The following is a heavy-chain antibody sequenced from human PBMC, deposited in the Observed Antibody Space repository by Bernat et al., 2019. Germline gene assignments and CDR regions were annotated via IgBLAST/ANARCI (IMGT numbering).Heavy chain of an antibody. J-gene: IGHJ6*03. D-gene: IGHD3-3*01. Sequence: VQLVESGGGLVQPGRSLRLSCAASGFTFSSYGMHWVRQAPGKGLEWVAVIWYDGSNKYYADSVKGRFTISRDNSKNTLYLQMNSLRAEDTAVYYCARDSRFSGVYYMDVWGKGTTVTVSS. CDR2: IWYDGSNK. CDR1: GFTFSSYG. V-gene: IGHV3-33*01. CDR3: ARDSRFSGVYYMDV.